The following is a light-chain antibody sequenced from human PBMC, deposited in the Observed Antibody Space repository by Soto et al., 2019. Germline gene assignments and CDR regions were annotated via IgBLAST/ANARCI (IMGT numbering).Light chain of an antibody. J-gene: IGLJ2*01. Sequence: QSALTQPASVSGSPGQSITISCTGTSSDVGGYSYVSWYQHHPGKAPKLMIYEVSNRPSGVSNRFSGSQSGNTASLTISGLQAEDEADYYCSSYTSSSTRVVIGGGTKLTVL. CDR1: SSDVGGYSY. V-gene: IGLV2-14*01. CDR3: SSYTSSSTRVV. CDR2: EVS.